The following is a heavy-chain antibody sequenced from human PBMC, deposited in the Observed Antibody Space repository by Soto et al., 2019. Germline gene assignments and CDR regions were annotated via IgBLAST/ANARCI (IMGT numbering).Heavy chain of an antibody. CDR2: ISAYNGNT. CDR3: AREGPAPYYYYGMDV. V-gene: IGHV1-18*01. Sequence: QVQLEQSGGEVKKPGASVKVSCKTSGYSFTTYGISWVRQAPGQGLEWMGWISAYNGNTNYAQKLQDRVTMTTDTSTSTAYMELRSLRSDDTAVYYCAREGPAPYYYYGMDVWGQGSRVTVSS. CDR1: GYSFTTYG. J-gene: IGHJ6*02.